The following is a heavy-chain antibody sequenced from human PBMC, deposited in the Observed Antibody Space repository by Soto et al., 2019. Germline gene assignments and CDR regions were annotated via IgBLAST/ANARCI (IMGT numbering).Heavy chain of an antibody. V-gene: IGHV4-31*03. CDR3: ARETYYYDSNDYYYGMDV. Sequence: SLTCTVSGGSISSGGYYWSWIRQHPGKGLEWIGYIYYSGSTYYNPSLKSRVTISVDTSKNQFSLKLSSVTAADTAVYYCARETYYYDSNDYYYGMDVWGQGTTVTVSS. J-gene: IGHJ6*02. CDR1: GGSISSGGYY. CDR2: IYYSGST. D-gene: IGHD3-22*01.